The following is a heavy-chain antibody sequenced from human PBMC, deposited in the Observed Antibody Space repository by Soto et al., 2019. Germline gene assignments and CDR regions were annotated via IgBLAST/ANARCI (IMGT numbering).Heavy chain of an antibody. Sequence: PGESLKISCKGSGYSFTSYWISWVRQMPGKGLEWMGRIDPSDSYTNYSPSFQGHVTISADKSISTAYLQWSSLKASDIAMYYCARQIYDSDSGPNFQYYFDSWGQGTLVNVSS. CDR3: ARQIYDSDSGPNFQYYFDS. V-gene: IGHV5-10-1*01. CDR2: IDPSDSYT. J-gene: IGHJ4*02. D-gene: IGHD3-22*01. CDR1: GYSFTSYW.